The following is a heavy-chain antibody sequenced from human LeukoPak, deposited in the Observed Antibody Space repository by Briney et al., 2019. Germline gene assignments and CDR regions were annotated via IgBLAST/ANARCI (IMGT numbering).Heavy chain of an antibody. V-gene: IGHV4-34*01. Sequence: SETLSLTCAVYGLSFSGYYWGWLRQPPGKGREWGGEINHSGSNNYNPSLKSRVTISVDTSKNQFSLKLSSVTAADTAVYYCARGFGYSYGSRYYYYGMDVWGKGTTVTVSS. CDR3: ARGFGYSYGSRYYYYGMDV. D-gene: IGHD5-18*01. CDR2: INHSGSN. J-gene: IGHJ6*04. CDR1: GLSFSGYY.